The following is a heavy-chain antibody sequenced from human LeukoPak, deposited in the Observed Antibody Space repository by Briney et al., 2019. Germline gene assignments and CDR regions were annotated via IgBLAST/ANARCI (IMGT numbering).Heavy chain of an antibody. CDR3: ARPKSYYYDSSGYPQGAFDI. CDR1: GYSFTSYW. J-gene: IGHJ3*02. Sequence: GESLKISCKGSGYSFTSYWIGLVRQIPGKGLEWMGIIYPGDSDTRYSPSFQGQVTISADKSISTAYLQWSSLKASDTAMYYCARPKSYYYDSSGYPQGAFDIWGQGTMVTVSS. V-gene: IGHV5-51*01. D-gene: IGHD3-22*01. CDR2: IYPGDSDT.